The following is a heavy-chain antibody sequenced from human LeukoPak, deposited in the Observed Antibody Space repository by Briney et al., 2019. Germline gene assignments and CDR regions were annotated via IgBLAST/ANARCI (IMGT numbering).Heavy chain of an antibody. V-gene: IGHV1-69*04. J-gene: IGHJ6*02. CDR3: ARDIPQDIVVVVAASNGMDV. CDR1: GGIFSNYA. D-gene: IGHD2-15*01. Sequence: SVKVSCKASGGIFSNYAISWVRQAPGQGLEWMGRIIPILGIANYAQKFQGRVTITADKSTSTAYMELSSLRSEDTAVYYCARDIPQDIVVVVAASNGMDVWGQGTTVTVSS. CDR2: IIPILGIA.